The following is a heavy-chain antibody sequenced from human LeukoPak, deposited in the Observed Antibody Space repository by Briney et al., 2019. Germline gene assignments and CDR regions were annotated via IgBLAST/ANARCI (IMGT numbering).Heavy chain of an antibody. J-gene: IGHJ4*02. CDR3: ARESSGYFY. V-gene: IGHV3-21*01. D-gene: IGHD3-22*01. CDR1: EFSFSNYW. Sequence: PGGSLRLSCVASEFSFSNYWMHWVRQAPGKGLEWVSSISSGSSFIYYADSVKGRFTISRDNAKNSLFLQMNSLRAEDTAVYYCARESSGYFYWGQGTLVTVSS. CDR2: ISSGSSFI.